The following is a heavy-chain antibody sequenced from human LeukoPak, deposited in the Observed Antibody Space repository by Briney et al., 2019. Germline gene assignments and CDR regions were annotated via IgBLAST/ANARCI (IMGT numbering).Heavy chain of an antibody. CDR3: TSLTRSVAWDY. CDR2: INNDGSST. V-gene: IGHV3-74*01. D-gene: IGHD6-19*01. J-gene: IGHJ4*02. CDR1: GFTFSGYS. Sequence: GGSLRLSCAASGFTFSGYSMTWVRQVPGEGLVWVSGINNDGSSTSYADSVKGRFAISRDNARSTLYLQMNSLRVEDTAVYYCTSLTRSVAWDYWGQGTLVTVS.